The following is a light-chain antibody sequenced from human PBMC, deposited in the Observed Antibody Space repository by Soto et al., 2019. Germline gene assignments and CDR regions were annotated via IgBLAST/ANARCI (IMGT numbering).Light chain of an antibody. CDR1: QDINRW. CDR3: QQYNNWPPIT. V-gene: IGKV1-5*01. CDR2: NAD. Sequence: DIQMTQSPSTLSASVGDRVTITCRASQDINRWLAWYQQKPGKAPKILIYNADTRATGIPARFSGSGSGTEFALSISSVQSEDFAVYYCQQYNNWPPITFGQGTRLEIK. J-gene: IGKJ5*01.